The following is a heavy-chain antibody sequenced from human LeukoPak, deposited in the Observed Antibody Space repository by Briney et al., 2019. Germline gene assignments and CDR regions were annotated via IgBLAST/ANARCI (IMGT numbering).Heavy chain of an antibody. CDR3: VRSATIAVFRYGMDV. V-gene: IGHV4-59*11. D-gene: IGHD5-24*01. Sequence: SETLSLTCSVSGGSITSLYWSWVRQPPGKGLEYVGYVHHTGVTNYNPSLRGRVTVSMDASKNQFYLKLDSVTAADTAIYYCVRSATIAVFRYGMDVWGQGTTVTVSS. CDR2: VHHTGVT. CDR1: GGSITSLY. J-gene: IGHJ6*02.